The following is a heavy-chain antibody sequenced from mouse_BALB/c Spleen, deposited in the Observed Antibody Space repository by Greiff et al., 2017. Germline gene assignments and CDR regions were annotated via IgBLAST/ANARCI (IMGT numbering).Heavy chain of an antibody. J-gene: IGHJ4*01. V-gene: IGHV1-87*01. CDR3: ARESPHAMDY. Sequence: VQLQQSGAELARPGASVKLSCKASGYTFTSYWMQWVKQRPGQGLEWIGAIYPGDGDTRYTQKFKGKATLTADKSSSTAYMQLSSLASEDSAVYYCARESPHAMDYWGQGTSVTVSS. CDR2: IYPGDGDT. CDR1: GYTFTSYW.